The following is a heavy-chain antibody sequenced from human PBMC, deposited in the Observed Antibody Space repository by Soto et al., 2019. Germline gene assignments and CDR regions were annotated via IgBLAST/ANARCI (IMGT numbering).Heavy chain of an antibody. CDR3: ARGKRYYYYYMDV. Sequence: PSETLSLTCAVYGGSFSGYYWSWIRQPPGKGLEWIGEINHSGSTNYNPSLKSRVTISVDTSKNQFSLKLNYVTAADTAVYYCARGKRYYYYYMDVWGKGTTVTVSS. CDR2: INHSGST. V-gene: IGHV4-34*01. J-gene: IGHJ6*03. CDR1: GGSFSGYY.